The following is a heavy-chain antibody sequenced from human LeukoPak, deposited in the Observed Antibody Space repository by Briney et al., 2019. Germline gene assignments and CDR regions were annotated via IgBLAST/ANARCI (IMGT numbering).Heavy chain of an antibody. CDR2: IYTSGST. CDR3: ARDRHEDGYNYLYFQH. J-gene: IGHJ1*01. CDR1: GGSISSYY. V-gene: IGHV4-4*07. Sequence: SGTLSLTCTVSGGSISSYYWSWIRQPAGKGLEWIGRIYTSGSTNYNPSLKSRVTMSVDTSKNQFSLKLSSVTAADTAVYYCARDRHEDGYNYLYFQHWGQGTLVTVSS. D-gene: IGHD5-24*01.